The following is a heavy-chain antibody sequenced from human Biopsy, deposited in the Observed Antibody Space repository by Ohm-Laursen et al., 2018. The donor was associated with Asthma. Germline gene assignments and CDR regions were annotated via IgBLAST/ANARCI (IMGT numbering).Heavy chain of an antibody. CDR1: PGSINDYY. CDR3: VRATSTWSQSGPHYFDH. V-gene: IGHV4-59*12. J-gene: IGHJ4*02. D-gene: IGHD6-13*01. Sequence: GTLSLTCTVSPGSINDYYWNWIRQFSGKGLEWIGYVHSTGSTRFNPSLKSRLTISVDTSVDQVSLKLTSVTAADTAVYYCVRATSTWSQSGPHYFDHWGQGTLVTVSP. CDR2: VHSTGST.